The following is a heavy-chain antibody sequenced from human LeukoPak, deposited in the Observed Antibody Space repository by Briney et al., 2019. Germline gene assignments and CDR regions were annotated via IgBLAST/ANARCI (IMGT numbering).Heavy chain of an antibody. J-gene: IGHJ4*02. D-gene: IGHD3-22*01. Sequence: SETLSLTCTVSGGSLSSYYWSWLRQPPGKGLEWIGYIYYSGNTNYNPSLKSRVTISVDTSKNQFSLKLSSVTVADTAVYYCARHYDGSGYWYYFDYWGQGTLVTVSS. CDR3: ARHYDGSGYWYYFDY. CDR1: GGSLSSYY. V-gene: IGHV4-59*08. CDR2: IYYSGNT.